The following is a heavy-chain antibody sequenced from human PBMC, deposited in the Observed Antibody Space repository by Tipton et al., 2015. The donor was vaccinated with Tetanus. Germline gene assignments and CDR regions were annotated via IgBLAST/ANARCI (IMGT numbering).Heavy chain of an antibody. V-gene: IGHV4-39*02. CDR1: GGSMSGSGHY. Sequence: TLSLTCIVSGGSMSGSGHYGAWVRQSPGKGLEWIGSISYSGWTYYSPSLKSRVNMSVDTSKKDFSVRLGSVTAADTAVYYCARLREIVSRSGWAFDYWGQGMLVTVSS. D-gene: IGHD5/OR15-5a*01. CDR2: ISYSGWT. J-gene: IGHJ4*02. CDR3: ARLREIVSRSGWAFDY.